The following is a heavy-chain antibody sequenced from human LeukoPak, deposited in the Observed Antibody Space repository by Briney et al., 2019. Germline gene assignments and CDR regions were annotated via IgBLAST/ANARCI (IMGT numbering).Heavy chain of an antibody. Sequence: ASVKVSCKGSGYTFTGYYMHWVRQAPGQGLEWMGWINPNSGGTNYAQKFQGWVTMTRDTSISTAYMELSRLRSDDTAVYYCARDSTGTNSNCFDPWGQGTLVTVSS. J-gene: IGHJ5*02. D-gene: IGHD1-7*01. CDR1: GYTFTGYY. CDR3: ARDSTGTNSNCFDP. V-gene: IGHV1-2*04. CDR2: INPNSGGT.